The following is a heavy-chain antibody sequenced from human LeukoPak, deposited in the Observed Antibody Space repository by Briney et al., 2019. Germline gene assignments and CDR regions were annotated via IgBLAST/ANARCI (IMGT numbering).Heavy chain of an antibody. D-gene: IGHD3-22*01. CDR3: ARDHYYDSSGYYYPLDAFDI. J-gene: IGHJ3*02. V-gene: IGHV1-2*02. Sequence: ASVKVSCKASGYSFPSYDITWVRQAPGQGLEWMGWINPNSGGTNYAQKFQGRVTMTRDTSISTAYMELSRLRSDDTAVYYCARDHYYDSSGYYYPLDAFDIWGQGTMVTVSS. CDR1: GYSFPSYD. CDR2: INPNSGGT.